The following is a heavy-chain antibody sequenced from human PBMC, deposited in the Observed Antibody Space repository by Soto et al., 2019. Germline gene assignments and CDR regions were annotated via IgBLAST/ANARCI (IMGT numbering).Heavy chain of an antibody. J-gene: IGHJ4*02. CDR2: ISSSSSTI. Sequence: EVQLVESGGGLVQPGGSLRLSCAASGFTFSSYSMNWVRQATGKGLEWVSYISSSSSTIYYADSVKGRFTISRDNAKNSLYLPMNSLRAEDTAVDYCAIDSGYSYGPLDYWGQGTLVTVSS. D-gene: IGHD5-18*01. CDR3: AIDSGYSYGPLDY. V-gene: IGHV3-48*01. CDR1: GFTFSSYS.